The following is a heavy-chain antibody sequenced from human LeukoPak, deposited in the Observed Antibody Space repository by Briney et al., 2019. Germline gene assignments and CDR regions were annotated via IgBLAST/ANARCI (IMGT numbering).Heavy chain of an antibody. V-gene: IGHV3-23*01. CDR3: ANGYCSGGSCYSNPEEAFDI. J-gene: IGHJ3*02. CDR1: GFTFSSYA. Sequence: PGASLRLSCAASGFTFSSYAMSWVRQAPGKGLEWVSAISGSGGSTYYADSVKGRFATSRDNSKNTLYLQMNSLRAEDTAVYYCANGYCSGGSCYSNPEEAFDIWGQGTMVTVSS. D-gene: IGHD2-15*01. CDR2: ISGSGGST.